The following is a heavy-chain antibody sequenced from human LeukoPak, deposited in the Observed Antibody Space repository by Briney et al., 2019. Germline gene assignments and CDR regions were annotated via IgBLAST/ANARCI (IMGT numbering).Heavy chain of an antibody. CDR3: AIEGVRFTSSPGGFDY. Sequence: GASVKVSCKVSGYSLTELSMHWVRQAPGKGLEWIGGFDPEDGETIYAQKFQGRVTMTEDTSTDTAYMKLSSPRSEDTAVYYCAIEGVRFTSSPGGFDYWGQGTLVTVSS. CDR1: GYSLTELS. CDR2: FDPEDGET. J-gene: IGHJ4*02. D-gene: IGHD6-13*01. V-gene: IGHV1-24*01.